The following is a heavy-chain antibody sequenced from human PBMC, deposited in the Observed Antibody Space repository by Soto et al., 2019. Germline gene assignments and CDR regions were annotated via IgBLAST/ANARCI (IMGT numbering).Heavy chain of an antibody. J-gene: IGHJ6*02. V-gene: IGHV3-30*18. Sequence: QVQLVESGGGVVQPGRSLRLSCAASGFTFSSYGRHWVRQAPGKGLEWVAVISYDGSNKYYADSVKGRFTISRDNSKNTLYLQMNSLRAEDTAVYYCAKDAPGFAAAGNGMDVWGQGTTVTVSS. CDR1: GFTFSSYG. D-gene: IGHD6-13*01. CDR2: ISYDGSNK. CDR3: AKDAPGFAAAGNGMDV.